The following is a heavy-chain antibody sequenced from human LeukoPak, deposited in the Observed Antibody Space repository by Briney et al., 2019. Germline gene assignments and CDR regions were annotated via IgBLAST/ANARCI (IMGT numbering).Heavy chain of an antibody. V-gene: IGHV1-2*02. J-gene: IGHJ5*02. CDR3: ARPHCSSTSCYSWFDP. D-gene: IGHD2-2*02. CDR1: GYTFTGYY. Sequence: GASVKVSCKASGYTFTGYYMHWVRQAPGQGLEWMGWINPNSGGTNYAQKFQGRVTMTRDTSISTAYMELSRPRSDDTAVYYCARPHCSSTSCYSWFDPWGQGTLVTVSS. CDR2: INPNSGGT.